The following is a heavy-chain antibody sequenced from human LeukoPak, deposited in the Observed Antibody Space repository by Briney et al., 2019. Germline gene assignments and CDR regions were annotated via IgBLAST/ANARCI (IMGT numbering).Heavy chain of an antibody. CDR3: ARHSVVAATPYH. CDR2: INPSGGST. J-gene: IGHJ5*02. CDR1: GYTFTSYY. Sequence: ASVKVSCKASGYTFTSYYMHWVRQAPGQGLEWMGIINPSGGSTSYAQKLQGRVTMTTDTSTSTAYMELRSLRSDDTAVYYCARHSVVAATPYHWGQGTLVTVSS. V-gene: IGHV1-46*01. D-gene: IGHD2-15*01.